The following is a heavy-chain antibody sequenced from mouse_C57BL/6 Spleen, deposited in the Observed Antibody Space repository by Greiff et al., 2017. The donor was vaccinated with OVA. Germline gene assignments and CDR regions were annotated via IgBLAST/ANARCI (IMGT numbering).Heavy chain of an antibody. Sequence: QVQLQQSGPELVKPGASVKISCKASGYAFSSSWMNWVKQRPGKGLEWIGRIYPGDGDTNYNGKFKGKATLTADKSSSTAYMQLSSLTSEDSAVYFCARGRDFITTVVGEFDYWGQGTTLTVSS. CDR3: ARGRDFITTVVGEFDY. CDR1: GYAFSSSW. V-gene: IGHV1-82*01. CDR2: IYPGDGDT. D-gene: IGHD1-1*01. J-gene: IGHJ2*01.